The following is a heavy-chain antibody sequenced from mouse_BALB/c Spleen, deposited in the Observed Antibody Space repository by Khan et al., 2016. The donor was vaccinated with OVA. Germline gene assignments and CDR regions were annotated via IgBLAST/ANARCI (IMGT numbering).Heavy chain of an antibody. J-gene: IGHJ4*01. CDR2: IWSDGTT. CDR3: ARQPYYHYNIMDY. Sequence: QVQLKESGPGLAAPSQSLSITCTISGFSLTTYGVHWVRQPPGKGLEWLVVIWSDGTTNYNSALKSSLTITTDNSQRHVFLKMNSLQTDDTAIYYCARQPYYHYNIMDYWGQGTSVTVSS. D-gene: IGHD2-10*01. CDR1: GFSLTTYG. V-gene: IGHV2-6-1*01.